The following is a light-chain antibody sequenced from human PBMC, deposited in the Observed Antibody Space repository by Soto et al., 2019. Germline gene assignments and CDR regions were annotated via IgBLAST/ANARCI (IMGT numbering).Light chain of an antibody. J-gene: IGKJ2*01. CDR3: QQSYSTLYT. CDR2: AAS. CDR1: QSIGTK. Sequence: DIQMTQSPSSLSASVGDRVTITCRASQSIGTKLSWYQQKPGKAPKLLIHAASSLQSGVPSRFSGSGSGTDFTLTISSLQPEHFAVYYCQQSYSTLYTFGQGTNLEIK. V-gene: IGKV1-39*01.